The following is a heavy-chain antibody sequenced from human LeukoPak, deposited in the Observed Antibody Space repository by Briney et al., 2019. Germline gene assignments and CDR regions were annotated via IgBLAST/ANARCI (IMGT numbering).Heavy chain of an antibody. D-gene: IGHD5-18*01. Sequence: SGGSLRLSCAASGFTFSSYWMSWVRQAPRKGLEWVANINQDGNEKYSVDSVKGRFTISRDNAKTSLYLQMNSLRVEDTAVYYCARGPPYSYGYYYYMDVWGKGTTVTISS. CDR1: GFTFSSYW. CDR2: INQDGNEK. CDR3: ARGPPYSYGYYYYMDV. V-gene: IGHV3-7*01. J-gene: IGHJ6*03.